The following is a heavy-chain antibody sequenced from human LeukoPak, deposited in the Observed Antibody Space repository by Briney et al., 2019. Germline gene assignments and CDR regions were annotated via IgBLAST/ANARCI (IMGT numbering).Heavy chain of an antibody. CDR1: GYTFTSYY. D-gene: IGHD6-25*01. CDR2: INPSGGST. V-gene: IGHV1-46*01. J-gene: IGHJ3*02. CDR3: ARYVFDLSSSQRLGAFDI. Sequence: ASVKVSCKASGYTFTSYYMHWVRQAPGQGLEWMGIINPSGGSTSYAQKFQGRVTMTRDTSTSTVYMELSSLRSEDTAVYYCARYVFDLSSSQRLGAFDIWGQGTMVTVSS.